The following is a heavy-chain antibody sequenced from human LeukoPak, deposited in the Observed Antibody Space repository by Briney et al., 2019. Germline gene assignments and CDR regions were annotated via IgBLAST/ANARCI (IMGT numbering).Heavy chain of an antibody. V-gene: IGHV3-7*03. D-gene: IGHD6-19*01. CDR2: IKQDGSEK. Sequence: PGGSLRLSCAVSGFTFSSYWMSWVRQAPGPGLEWVANIKQDGSEKYYVDSVKGRFTISRDDATNSLYLQMNSLRAEDTGVYYCARDAPTEIAVAGTRFDPWGEGTLVTVSS. CDR1: GFTFSSYW. CDR3: ARDAPTEIAVAGTRFDP. J-gene: IGHJ5*02.